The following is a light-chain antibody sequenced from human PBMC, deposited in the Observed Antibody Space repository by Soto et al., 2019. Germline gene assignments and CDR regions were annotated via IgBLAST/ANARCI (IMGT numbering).Light chain of an antibody. J-gene: IGKJ1*01. V-gene: IGKV3-20*01. Sequence: EIVLTQSPGTLSLSPGEGATLSCRASQIISSNYLAWYQQKAGQAPRLLMYGASIRATGVPDRFSGSGSETGFTHTISRLEPEDFAVYYCQHPWTFGQGTKVK. CDR2: GAS. CDR1: QIISSNY. CDR3: QHPWT.